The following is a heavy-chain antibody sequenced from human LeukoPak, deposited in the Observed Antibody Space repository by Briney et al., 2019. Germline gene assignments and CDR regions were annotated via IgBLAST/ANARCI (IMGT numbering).Heavy chain of an antibody. V-gene: IGHV3-7*01. CDR2: IKQDGSGK. Sequence: GGSLRLSCVVSGFTFSSYWMSWVRQAPGKGLEWVANIKQDGSGKYYVDSVKGRFTMSRDNAKNSLYLQMNSLRAEDTAVYYCARVQWELRGVGSYFEYWGQGALVTVSS. CDR1: GFTFSSYW. J-gene: IGHJ4*02. CDR3: ARVQWELRGVGSYFEY. D-gene: IGHD1-26*01.